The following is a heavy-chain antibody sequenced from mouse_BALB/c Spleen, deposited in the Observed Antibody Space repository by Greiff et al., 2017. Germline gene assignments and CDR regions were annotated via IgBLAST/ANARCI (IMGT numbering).Heavy chain of an antibody. J-gene: IGHJ4*01. CDR1: GYSFTSDYA. D-gene: IGHD3-1*01. CDR2: ISYSGST. CDR3: AREGYRYDMDN. Sequence: EVQLQESGPGLVQPSQSLSLTCTVTGYSFTSDYAWNWLQQFPGNKLEWMVYISYSGSTSYNPSLNSRISITRDTSTNHFFLQLNSVTTEDTATYNCAREGYRYDMDNGGKGTSVTVSS. V-gene: IGHV3-2*02.